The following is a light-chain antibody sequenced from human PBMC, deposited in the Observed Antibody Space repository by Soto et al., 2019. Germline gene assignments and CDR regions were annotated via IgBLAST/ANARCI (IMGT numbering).Light chain of an antibody. J-gene: IGLJ1*01. Sequence: QSVLTQPPSASGTPGQRFTISCSGSISNIGSNTVNWYQQLPGTAPKLLIYSNNQRPSGVPDRFSGSKSGTSASLAISGLQSEDEADYYCAAWDDSLNGYVFGTGT. CDR1: ISNIGSNT. CDR3: AAWDDSLNGYV. V-gene: IGLV1-44*01. CDR2: SNN.